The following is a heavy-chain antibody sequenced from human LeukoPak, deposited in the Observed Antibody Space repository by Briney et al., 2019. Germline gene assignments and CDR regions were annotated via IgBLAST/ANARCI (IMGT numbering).Heavy chain of an antibody. CDR3: ARGLGCGGDCYHDY. CDR2: ISSSSNYI. Sequence: GGSLRLSCAASGFTFSSYAMNWVRQAPGKGLEWVLSISSSSNYIYYADSVKGRFTISRDNAKNSLYLQMNSLRAEDTAVYYCARGLGCGGDCYHDYWGQGTLVTVSS. CDR1: GFTFSSYA. V-gene: IGHV3-21*01. D-gene: IGHD2-21*02. J-gene: IGHJ4*02.